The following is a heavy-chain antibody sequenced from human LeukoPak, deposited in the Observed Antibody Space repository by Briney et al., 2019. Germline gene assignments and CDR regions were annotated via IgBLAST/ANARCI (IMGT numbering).Heavy chain of an antibody. D-gene: IGHD3-22*01. Sequence: GGSLRLSGAASGFTFSSYSMNWVRQAPGKGLEWVSSISSSSSYIYYADSVKGRFTISRDNAKNSLYLQMNSLRAEDTAVYYCARVNYYDSSGYYLDYFDYWGQGTLVTVSS. CDR2: ISSSSSYI. CDR1: GFTFSSYS. CDR3: ARVNYYDSSGYYLDYFDY. V-gene: IGHV3-21*01. J-gene: IGHJ4*02.